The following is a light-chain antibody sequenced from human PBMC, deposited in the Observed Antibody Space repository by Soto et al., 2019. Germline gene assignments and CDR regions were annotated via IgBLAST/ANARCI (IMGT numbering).Light chain of an antibody. J-gene: IGLJ1*01. CDR3: CSYAGTYTYV. CDR2: DVS. CDR1: SSDVGAYNY. Sequence: QSALTQPRSVSGSPGQSVTISCTGTSSDVGAYNYVSWYQHHPGKAPQLMIYDVSKWPSGVPDRFSGSKSGNTASVTISGLQADDEADYYCCSYAGTYTYVFGTGTKVTVL. V-gene: IGLV2-11*01.